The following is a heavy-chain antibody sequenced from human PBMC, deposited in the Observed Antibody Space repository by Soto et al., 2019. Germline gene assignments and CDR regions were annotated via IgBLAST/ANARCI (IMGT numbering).Heavy chain of an antibody. CDR3: AKHSHYDFWTGHEFPDY. D-gene: IGHD3-3*01. J-gene: IGHJ4*02. V-gene: IGHV3-30*18. Sequence: VGSLMLGCAASGFTFSSYGMHSVAQAPGKGLEWVAVISYDGSNKYYADSVKGRFTISRDNSKNTLYLQMKSLRAEDTAVYYCAKHSHYDFWTGHEFPDYWGQGTLVTVSS. CDR1: GFTFSSYG. CDR2: ISYDGSNK.